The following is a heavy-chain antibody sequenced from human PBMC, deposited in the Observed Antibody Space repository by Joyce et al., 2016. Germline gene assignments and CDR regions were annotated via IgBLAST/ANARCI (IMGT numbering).Heavy chain of an antibody. CDR1: GFTFSSSS. CDR2: SSSGATTI. D-gene: IGHD1-1*01. V-gene: IGHV3-48*02. Sequence: ERQLVESGGGLVQPGGSLRLSCEASGFTFSSSSVNWVRQAPGKGLEWSSYSSSGATTIYYADSVKDRFTISRDDAKNSLYLQMNNLRDEDTAVYYCVRNDGYYYYMDVWGKGTAVTVSS. CDR3: VRNDGYYYYMDV. J-gene: IGHJ6*03.